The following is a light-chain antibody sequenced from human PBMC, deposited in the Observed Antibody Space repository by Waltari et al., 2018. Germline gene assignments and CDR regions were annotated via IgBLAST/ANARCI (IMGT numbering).Light chain of an antibody. Sequence: QSALTQPASVSGSPGQSITISCTGTSRDVGSYNLFPWYQQHPGKAPKLMIYEGSKRPSGVPNRFSGSKSGNTASLTISGLQAEDEADYYCCSYAGSSTLVFGGGTKLTVL. CDR1: SRDVGSYNL. V-gene: IGLV2-23*01. CDR2: EGS. CDR3: CSYAGSSTLV. J-gene: IGLJ2*01.